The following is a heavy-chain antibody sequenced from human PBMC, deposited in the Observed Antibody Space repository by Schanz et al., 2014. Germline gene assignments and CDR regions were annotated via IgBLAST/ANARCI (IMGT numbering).Heavy chain of an antibody. Sequence: QVQLVQSAPEVKKPGASVKVSCKASGYTFTSYDINWVRQAPGQGLEWMGWMNPNSGNTGYAQKFQGRVTMTRHTSISTAYMELSSLRSEDTAVYYCARDGEAAAGCDYWGQGTLVTVSS. CDR2: MNPNSGNT. J-gene: IGHJ4*02. V-gene: IGHV1-8*02. D-gene: IGHD6-13*01. CDR1: GYTFTSYD. CDR3: ARDGEAAAGCDY.